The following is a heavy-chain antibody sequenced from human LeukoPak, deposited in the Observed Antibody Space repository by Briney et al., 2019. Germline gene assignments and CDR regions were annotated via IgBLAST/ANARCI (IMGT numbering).Heavy chain of an antibody. V-gene: IGHV1-69*05. CDR3: ARAVRDDFWSGYYYSDY. Sequence: SVKVSCKASGGTFSSYAISWVRQAPGQGLEWMGRIIPIFGTANYAQKFQGRVTITTDESTSTAYMELSSLRSEDTAVYYCARAVRDDFWSGYYYSDYWGQGTLVTVSS. D-gene: IGHD3-3*01. CDR1: GGTFSSYA. J-gene: IGHJ4*02. CDR2: IIPIFGTA.